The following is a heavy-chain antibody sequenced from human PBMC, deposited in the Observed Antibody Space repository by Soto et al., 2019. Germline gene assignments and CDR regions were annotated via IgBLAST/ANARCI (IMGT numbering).Heavy chain of an antibody. D-gene: IGHD5-18*01. J-gene: IGHJ4*02. CDR3: ARRARMGTQLWLPFDL. V-gene: IGHV1-18*01. Sequence: ASVKVSCKASGYTFTSYGISWVRQAPGQGLGWMGWISAYNGNTNYAQKLQGRVTMTTDTSTSTAYMELYSLTSEDTAVYYCARRARMGTQLWLPFDLWAQGSLVTVSS. CDR1: GYTFTSYG. CDR2: ISAYNGNT.